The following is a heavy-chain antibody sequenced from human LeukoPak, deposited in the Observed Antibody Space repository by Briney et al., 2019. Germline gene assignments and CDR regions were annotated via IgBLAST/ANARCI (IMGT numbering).Heavy chain of an antibody. Sequence: GGSLRLSCAASGFTFRSYAMSWVRQAPGKGLEWVSAISGSGGSTYYADSVKGRFTISRDNSKNTLYLQMNSLRAEDTAVYYCAKTLYCGGDCPRTFDIWGQGTMVTVSS. V-gene: IGHV3-23*01. CDR3: AKTLYCGGDCPRTFDI. D-gene: IGHD2-21*02. J-gene: IGHJ3*02. CDR1: GFTFRSYA. CDR2: ISGSGGST.